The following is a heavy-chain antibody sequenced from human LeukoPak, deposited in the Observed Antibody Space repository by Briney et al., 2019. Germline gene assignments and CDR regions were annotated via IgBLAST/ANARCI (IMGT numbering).Heavy chain of an antibody. CDR2: IYYSGST. CDR1: GGSISSGDYY. V-gene: IGHV4-30-4*01. CDR3: ARVGCSSTSCPNTFDY. D-gene: IGHD2-2*01. Sequence: SQTLSLTCTVSGGSISSGDYYWSWIRQPPGKGLEWIGYIYYSGSTYYNPSLKSRVTISVGTSKNQFSLKLSSVTAADTAVYYCARVGCSSTSCPNTFDYWGQGTLVTVSS. J-gene: IGHJ4*02.